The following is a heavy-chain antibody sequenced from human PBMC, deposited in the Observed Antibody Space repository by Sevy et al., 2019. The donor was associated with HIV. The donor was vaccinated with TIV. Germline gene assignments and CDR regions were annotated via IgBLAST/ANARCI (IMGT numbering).Heavy chain of an antibody. V-gene: IGHV4-59*01. CDR2: IYYSGST. CDR3: ARGGTAMGSYYYYMDV. CDR1: GGSISSYY. D-gene: IGHD5-18*01. J-gene: IGHJ6*03. Sequence: SETLSLTCTVSGGSISSYYWSWIRQPPGKGLEWIGYIYYSGSTNYNPPLKSRVTISVDTSKNQFSLKLSSVTAADTAVYYCARGGTAMGSYYYYMDVWGKGTTVTVSS.